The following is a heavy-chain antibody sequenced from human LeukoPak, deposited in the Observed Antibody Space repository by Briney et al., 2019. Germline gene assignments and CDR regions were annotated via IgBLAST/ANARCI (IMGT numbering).Heavy chain of an antibody. J-gene: IGHJ4*02. CDR2: INWDGYST. V-gene: IGHV3-20*04. CDR1: GFIFDDYG. D-gene: IGHD2-8*01. CDR3: VRDLRTEYAFDS. Sequence: PGGSLRLSCAASGFIFDDYGMTWVRQGPGKGLEWVSRINWDGYSTGYADSVRGRFTISRDNAKSTLYLQMNSLRPEDTALYYCVRDLRTEYAFDSWGQGTLVTVSS.